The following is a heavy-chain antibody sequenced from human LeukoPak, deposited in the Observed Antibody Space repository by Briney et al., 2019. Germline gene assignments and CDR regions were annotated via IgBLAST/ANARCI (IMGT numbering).Heavy chain of an antibody. CDR3: ARDLYGLDSSGNFDY. CDR2: ISYDGSNK. CDR1: GFTFSSYA. V-gene: IGHV3-30-3*01. Sequence: PGGSLRLSCAASGFTFSSYAMRWVRQAPGKGLEWVAVISYDGSNKYYADSVKGRFTISRDNSKNTLYLQMNSLRAEDTAVYYCARDLYGLDSSGNFDYWGQGTLVTVSS. J-gene: IGHJ4*02. D-gene: IGHD3-22*01.